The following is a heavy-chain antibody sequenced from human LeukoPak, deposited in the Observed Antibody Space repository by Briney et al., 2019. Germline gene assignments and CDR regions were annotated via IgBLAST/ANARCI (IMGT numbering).Heavy chain of an antibody. CDR1: GYTFTGYY. J-gene: IGHJ3*02. Sequence: ASVKVSCKASGYTFTGYYMHWVRQAPGQGREWMGRINPNSGGTNYAQKFQGMVTMTRDTSISTAYMELSRLRSDDTAVYYCAREYYYDSSGYYRGSNAFDIWGQGTMVTVSS. D-gene: IGHD3-22*01. CDR3: AREYYYDSSGYYRGSNAFDI. V-gene: IGHV1-2*06. CDR2: INPNSGGT.